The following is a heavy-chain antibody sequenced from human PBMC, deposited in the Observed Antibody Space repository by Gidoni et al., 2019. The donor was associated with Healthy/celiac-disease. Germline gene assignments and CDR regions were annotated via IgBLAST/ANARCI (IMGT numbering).Heavy chain of an antibody. V-gene: IGHV4-34*01. CDR1: GGSFSGYY. Sequence: QVQLQQWGAGLLKPSETLSLTCAVYGGSFSGYYWSWIRQPPGKGLEWIGEINHSGSTNYNPSLKSRVTISVDTSKNQFSLKLSSVTAADTAVYYCARGRRSHSSSWYPVLYYFDYWGQGTLVTVSS. D-gene: IGHD6-13*01. J-gene: IGHJ4*02. CDR2: INHSGST. CDR3: ARGRRSHSSSWYPVLYYFDY.